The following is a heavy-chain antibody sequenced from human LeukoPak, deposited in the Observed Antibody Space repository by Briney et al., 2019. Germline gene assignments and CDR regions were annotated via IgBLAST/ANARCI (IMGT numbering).Heavy chain of an antibody. CDR1: GGSISSYY. CDR2: IYYSGST. Sequence: SETLSLTCTVSGGSISSYYWSWIRQPPGKGLEWIGYIYYSGSTNYNPSLKSRVTISVDTSKNQFSLKLSSATAADTAVYYCAREIQLAAGTFYDYWGQGTLVTVSS. J-gene: IGHJ4*02. D-gene: IGHD6-13*01. V-gene: IGHV4-59*01. CDR3: AREIQLAAGTFYDY.